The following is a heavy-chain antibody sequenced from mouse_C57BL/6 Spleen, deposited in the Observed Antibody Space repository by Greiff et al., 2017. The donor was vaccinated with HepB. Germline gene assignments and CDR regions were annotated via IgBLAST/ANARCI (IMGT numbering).Heavy chain of an antibody. CDR1: GFNIKDYY. V-gene: IGHV14-1*01. D-gene: IGHD2-5*01. CDR3: TTGYYSNYRYFDV. Sequence: VQLQQPGAELVRPGASVKLSCTASGFNIKDYYMHWVKQRPEQGLEWIGRIDPEDGDTEYAPKFQGKATMTADTSSNTAYLQLSSLTSEDTAVYYCTTGYYSNYRYFDVWGTGTTVTVSS. CDR2: IDPEDGDT. J-gene: IGHJ1*03.